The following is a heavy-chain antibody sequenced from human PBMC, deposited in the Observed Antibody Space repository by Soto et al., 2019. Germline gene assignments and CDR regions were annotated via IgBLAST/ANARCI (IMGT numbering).Heavy chain of an antibody. CDR2: ISTFNGKT. V-gene: IGHV1-18*01. CDR1: RYTFTSHG. D-gene: IGHD3-9*01. J-gene: IGHJ3*01. CDR3: ARPLTEGATFREDAFDL. Sequence: QIQLVQSGGDVKTPGASVKVSCTTSRYTFTSHGIAWVRQAPGQGLEWMGWISTFNGKTDYAQKFQGRVTMTADTITSTVHMELRCLRSDDTAVYYCARPLTEGATFREDAFDLWGPGTKVTVSS.